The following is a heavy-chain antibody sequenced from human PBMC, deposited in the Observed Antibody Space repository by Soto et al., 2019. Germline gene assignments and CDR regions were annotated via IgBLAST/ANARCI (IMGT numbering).Heavy chain of an antibody. D-gene: IGHD2-2*02. J-gene: IGHJ5*02. CDR1: GGTFSSYA. Sequence: ASVKVSCKASGGTFSSYAISWVRQAPGQGLEWMGGIIPIFGTANYAQKFQGRVTITADESTSTAYMELSSLRSEDTAAYYCARDNPVVPAAIDWFDPWGQGTLVTVSS. CDR3: ARDNPVVPAAIDWFDP. V-gene: IGHV1-69*13. CDR2: IIPIFGTA.